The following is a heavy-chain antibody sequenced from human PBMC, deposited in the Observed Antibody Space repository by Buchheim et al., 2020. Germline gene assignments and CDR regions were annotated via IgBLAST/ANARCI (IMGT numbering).Heavy chain of an antibody. Sequence: EVQLVESGGDLVQPGGSLRLSCAASGFTFSSYSMNWVRQAPGKGLEWVSYISSSSSTIYYADSVKGRFTISRDNAKNSLYLQMNSLRAEDTAVYCCASSGGPHYYYGMDVWGQGTT. CDR2: ISSSSSTI. D-gene: IGHD1-26*01. J-gene: IGHJ6*02. CDR3: ASSGGPHYYYGMDV. V-gene: IGHV3-48*01. CDR1: GFTFSSYS.